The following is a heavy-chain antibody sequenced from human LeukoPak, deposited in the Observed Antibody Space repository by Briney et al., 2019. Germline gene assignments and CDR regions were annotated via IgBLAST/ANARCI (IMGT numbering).Heavy chain of an antibody. J-gene: IGHJ6*03. CDR1: GGTFSSYA. D-gene: IGHD3-9*01. CDR2: IIPIFGTA. Sequence: EASVKVSCKASGGTFSSYAISWVRQAPGQGLEWMGGIIPIFGTANYAQKFQGRVTITADESTSTAYMELSSLRSEDTAVYYCARVPKLLRYFDDAYYYYYMDVWGKGTTVTVSS. CDR3: ARVPKLLRYFDDAYYYYYMDV. V-gene: IGHV1-69*13.